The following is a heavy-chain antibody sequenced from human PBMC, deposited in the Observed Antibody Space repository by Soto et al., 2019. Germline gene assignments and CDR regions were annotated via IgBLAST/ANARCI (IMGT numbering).Heavy chain of an antibody. CDR2: IIPILGIA. J-gene: IGHJ5*02. Sequence: ASVKVSCKASGGTFSSYTISWVRQAPGQGLEWMGRIIPILGIANYAQKFQGRVTITADKSTSTAYMELSSLRSEDTAVYYCARGTVYCSGGSCSLSWFDPWGQGTLVTVSS. CDR3: ARGTVYCSGGSCSLSWFDP. CDR1: GGTFSSYT. V-gene: IGHV1-69*02. D-gene: IGHD2-15*01.